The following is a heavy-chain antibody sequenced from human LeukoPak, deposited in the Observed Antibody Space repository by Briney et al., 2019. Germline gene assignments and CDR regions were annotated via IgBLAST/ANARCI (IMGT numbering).Heavy chain of an antibody. CDR2: IYTSGST. CDR1: GGSISSGSYY. V-gene: IGHV4-61*02. J-gene: IGHJ5*02. Sequence: SETLSLTCTVSGGSISSGSYYWSWIRQPAGKGLEWIGRIYTSGSTSYNPSLKSRVTISVDTSKNHFSLKLSSVTAADTAVYYCARECIMITFGGVIAYNWFDPWGQGTLVTVSS. D-gene: IGHD3-16*02. CDR3: ARECIMITFGGVIAYNWFDP.